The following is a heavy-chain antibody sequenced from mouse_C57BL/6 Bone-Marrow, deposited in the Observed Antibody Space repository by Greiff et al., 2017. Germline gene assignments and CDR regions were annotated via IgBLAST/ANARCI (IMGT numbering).Heavy chain of an antibody. V-gene: IGHV1-15*01. Sequence: QVHVKQSGAELVRPGASVTLSCKASGYTFTDYEMHWVKQTPVHGLEWIGAIDPETGGTAYNQKFKGKAILTADKSSSTAYMELRSLTSEDSAVYYCTRSGWLLSAYGGQGTLVTVAA. CDR1: GYTFTDYE. CDR2: IDPETGGT. D-gene: IGHD2-3*01. J-gene: IGHJ3*01. CDR3: TRSGWLLSAY.